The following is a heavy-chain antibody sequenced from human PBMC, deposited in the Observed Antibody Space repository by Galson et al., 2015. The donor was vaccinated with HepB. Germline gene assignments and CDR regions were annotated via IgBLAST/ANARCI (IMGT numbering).Heavy chain of an antibody. CDR2: IIPIFGTA. D-gene: IGHD2-2*01. CDR3: ARQGGEVRDSTDIVVVPAAIAWFGELSYGMDV. J-gene: IGHJ6*02. Sequence: SVKVSCKASGGTFSSYAISWVRQAPGQGLEWMGGIIPIFGTANYAQKFQGRVTITADESTSTAYMELSSLRSEDTAVYYCARQGGEVRDSTDIVVVPAAIAWFGELSYGMDVWGQGTTVTVSS. CDR1: GGTFSSYA. V-gene: IGHV1-69*13.